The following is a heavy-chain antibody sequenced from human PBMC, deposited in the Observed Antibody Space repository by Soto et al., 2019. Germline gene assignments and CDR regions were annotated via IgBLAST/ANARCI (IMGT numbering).Heavy chain of an antibody. CDR1: GFSLSTGGVG. Sequence: QITLKESGPTLVKPTQTLTLTCTFSGFSLSTGGVGVGWIRQPPGKALEWLALIYWDDDKRYRTSLQNRLTITADTSYNQVVLSMSNMGPDDTATYYCAHRNVEVVGGSTNTFYYWGQGALVTVSS. J-gene: IGHJ4*02. CDR3: AHRNVEVVGGSTNTFYY. D-gene: IGHD2-15*01. CDR2: IYWDDDK. V-gene: IGHV2-5*02.